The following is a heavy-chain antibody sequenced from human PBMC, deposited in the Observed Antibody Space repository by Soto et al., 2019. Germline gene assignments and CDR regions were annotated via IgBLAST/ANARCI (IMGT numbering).Heavy chain of an antibody. CDR3: ARPLGVEEAAGDFDL. CDR2: IYYSGST. CDR1: GGSISSYY. Sequence: QVQLQESGPGLVKPAETLSLTCTVSGGSISSYYWSWIRQTPGKGLERIGYIYYSGSTNYNPSLKSRVTISVDTSKNQFSLKLSSVTAADTAVYYCARPLGVEEAAGDFDLWGRGTLVTVSS. D-gene: IGHD6-13*01. V-gene: IGHV4-59*08. J-gene: IGHJ2*01.